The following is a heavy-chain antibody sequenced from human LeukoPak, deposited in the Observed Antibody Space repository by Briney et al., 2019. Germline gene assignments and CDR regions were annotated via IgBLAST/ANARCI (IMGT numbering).Heavy chain of an antibody. J-gene: IGHJ4*02. CDR3: AGAAEYSSGWYLSDY. CDR1: GSSISNYY. CDR2: IYNSGGT. Sequence: WETLSLTCTVSGSSISNYYWTWIRQPAGKGLEWMGGIYNSGGTNYNPSLKTRVTISVDTSKNQVSLKLSSVTAADSAMVYCAGAAEYSSGWYLSDYWGEGILVTASA. D-gene: IGHD6-13*01. V-gene: IGHV4-4*07.